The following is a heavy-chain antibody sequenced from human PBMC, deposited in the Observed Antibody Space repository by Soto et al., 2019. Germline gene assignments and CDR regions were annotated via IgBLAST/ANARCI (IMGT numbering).Heavy chain of an antibody. V-gene: IGHV3-23*01. J-gene: IGHJ5*02. CDR3: AKRNLAVVRGTTLRWFDP. D-gene: IGHD2-15*01. Sequence: EVQLLESGGGLVQPGGSLRLSCAASGLTFSNDGMSWVRQAPGKGLEYVSTISSGGGTYYADSVKGRFTISRDNWKNTLYLQLNGLRAEDTAVYYCAKRNLAVVRGTTLRWFDPWGQGTLVTVSS. CDR2: ISSGGGT. CDR1: GLTFSNDG.